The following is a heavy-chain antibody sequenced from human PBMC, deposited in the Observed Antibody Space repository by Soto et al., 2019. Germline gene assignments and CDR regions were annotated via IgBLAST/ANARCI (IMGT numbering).Heavy chain of an antibody. CDR3: ARDLDTAMSRGAFDI. Sequence: SETLSLTCTVSGGSISSGDFYWSWIRQPPGKGLEWIGYIYHSGSTYYNPSLKSRVTILLDTSRNQFSLRLSSVTAADTAVYYCARDLDTAMSRGAFDIWGQGTMVTVSS. V-gene: IGHV4-30-4*01. J-gene: IGHJ3*02. CDR1: GGSISSGDFY. D-gene: IGHD5-18*01. CDR2: IYHSGST.